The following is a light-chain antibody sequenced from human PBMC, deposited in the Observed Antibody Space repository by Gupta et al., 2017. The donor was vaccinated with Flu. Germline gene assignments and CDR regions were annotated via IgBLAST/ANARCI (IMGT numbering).Light chain of an antibody. V-gene: IGKV3-11*01. CDR1: QSINNY. CDR2: DAS. CDR3: QQRSFGPTFYT. Sequence: EIVLTQSPATLSLSPGDRATLSCRASQSINNYLAWYQQNAGQAPRLLIYDASNRATGVAPRFSGSGAATDFTLTISSLEPEDFAVYYCQQRSFGPTFYTFGDGTKVDIK. J-gene: IGKJ3*01.